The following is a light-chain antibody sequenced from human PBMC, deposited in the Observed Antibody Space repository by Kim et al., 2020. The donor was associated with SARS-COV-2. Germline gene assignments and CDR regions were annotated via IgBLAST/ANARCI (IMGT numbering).Light chain of an antibody. CDR1: SGSIDDNY. CDR3: QSYNSDNVI. V-gene: IGLV6-57*03. Sequence: GKTVTISCTRSSGSIDDNYVQWYQQRPGGVPTTVIYEDDQRPSGVSDRFSGSIDNSSNSASLTISGLRTEDEADYYCQSYNSDNVIFGGGTQLTVL. CDR2: EDD. J-gene: IGLJ2*01.